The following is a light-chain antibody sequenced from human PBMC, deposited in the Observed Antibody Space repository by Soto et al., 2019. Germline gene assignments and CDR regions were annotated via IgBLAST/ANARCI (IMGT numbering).Light chain of an antibody. V-gene: IGKV3-20*01. CDR3: QQYGVTPPNS. CDR2: DAF. J-gene: IGKJ4*01. CDR1: ETIRNL. Sequence: EIVLTQSPGTLSLSPGERATLSCRASETIRNLLAWYQQRPGQAPRLLIYDAFSRAPGIPARFSGSGSGTDSTLTISGLEPEDFALYYCQQYGVTPPNSFGGGTKVDIK.